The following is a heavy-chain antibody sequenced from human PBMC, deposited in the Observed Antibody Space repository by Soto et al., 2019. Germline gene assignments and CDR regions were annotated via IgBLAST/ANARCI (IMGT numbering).Heavy chain of an antibody. CDR2: IYWDDDK. CDR3: AHRNSRMFAFDI. V-gene: IGHV2-5*02. D-gene: IGHD3-10*02. Sequence: GSXPTLVNPTQTLTLTCTFSGFSLTTVGMGVGWIRQPPGKALDWLGIIYWDDDKRYSPSLNGRVTFIKDTSKNQVVLTMTNMDPVDTATYYCAHRNSRMFAFDIWGQGTLVTVSS. J-gene: IGHJ3*02. CDR1: GFSLTTVGMG.